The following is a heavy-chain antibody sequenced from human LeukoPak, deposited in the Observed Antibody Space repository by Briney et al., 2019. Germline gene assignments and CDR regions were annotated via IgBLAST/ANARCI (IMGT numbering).Heavy chain of an antibody. CDR3: ARVDYYGSGPYYYYGMDV. CDR2: IWYDGSNK. Sequence: GGSLRLFCAASGFTFSSYGMHWVRQAPGKGLEWVAVIWYDGSNKYYADSVKGRFTISRDNSKNTLYLQMNSLRAEDTAVYYCARVDYYGSGPYYYYGMDVWGKGTTVTVSS. V-gene: IGHV3-33*01. D-gene: IGHD3-10*01. J-gene: IGHJ6*04. CDR1: GFTFSSYG.